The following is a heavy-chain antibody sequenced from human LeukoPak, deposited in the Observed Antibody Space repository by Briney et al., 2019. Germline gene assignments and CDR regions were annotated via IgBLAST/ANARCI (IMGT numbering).Heavy chain of an antibody. Sequence: ASVKVSCKASGYTFTSYDINWVRQATGQGLEWMGWMDPNSGNTGYAQKFQGRVTITTDESTSTAYMELSSLRSEDTAVYYCARVAQVGATTWFDPWGQGTLVTVSS. V-gene: IGHV1-8*03. J-gene: IGHJ5*02. CDR2: MDPNSGNT. CDR3: ARVAQVGATTWFDP. D-gene: IGHD1-26*01. CDR1: GYTFTSYD.